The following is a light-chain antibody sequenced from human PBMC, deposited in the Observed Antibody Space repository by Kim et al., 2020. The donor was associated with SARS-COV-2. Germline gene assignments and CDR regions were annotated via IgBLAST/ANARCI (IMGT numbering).Light chain of an antibody. V-gene: IGKV1-8*01. Sequence: AYTGDRVTITWRASQGISSYLAWYQQKPGKAPKLLIYAASTLQSGVPSRFSGSGSGTDFTLTISCLQSEDFATYYCQQYYSYPRTFGQGTKVDIK. CDR2: AAS. J-gene: IGKJ1*01. CDR3: QQYYSYPRT. CDR1: QGISSY.